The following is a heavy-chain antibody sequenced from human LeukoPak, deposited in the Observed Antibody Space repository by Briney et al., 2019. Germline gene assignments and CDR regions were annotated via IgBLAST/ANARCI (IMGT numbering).Heavy chain of an antibody. D-gene: IGHD5-12*01. CDR3: ARENIVATIDY. J-gene: IGHJ4*02. CDR1: GYTFTSYY. Sequence: ASVKVSCKASGYTFTSYYVHWVRQAPGQGLEWMGRIIPILGIANYAQKFQGRVTITADKSTGTAYMELSSLRSEDTAVYYCARENIVATIDYWGQGTLVTVSS. V-gene: IGHV1-69*04. CDR2: IIPILGIA.